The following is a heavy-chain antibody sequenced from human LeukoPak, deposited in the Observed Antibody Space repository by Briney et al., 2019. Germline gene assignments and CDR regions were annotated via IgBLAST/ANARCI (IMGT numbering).Heavy chain of an antibody. J-gene: IGHJ4*02. CDR2: ISGSGGST. CDR1: GFTFSNYD. V-gene: IGHV3-23*01. D-gene: IGHD2-21*02. Sequence: PGGSLRLSCVASGFTFSNYDMSWVRQAPGKGLEWVSTISGSGGSTFYADSVKGRFTISRDNSKNTLYLQMNSLRAEDTAVYYCAKDTWGDHVPMLFDYWGQGTLVTVSS. CDR3: AKDTWGDHVPMLFDY.